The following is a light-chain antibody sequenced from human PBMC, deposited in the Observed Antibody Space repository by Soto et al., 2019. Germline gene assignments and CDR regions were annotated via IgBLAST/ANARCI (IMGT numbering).Light chain of an antibody. CDR2: GES. CDR1: QSITSS. Sequence: EIVRTQSPATLSVYPWESATLSCMAGQSITSSLAWYPQKPGQSPRLLIYGESTMATDIPPRLSGSGSGTEFTLTISSLQPEDFAVYYCQQYNTWPPWTVGQGTKVEIK. J-gene: IGKJ1*01. CDR3: QQYNTWPPWT. V-gene: IGKV3-15*01.